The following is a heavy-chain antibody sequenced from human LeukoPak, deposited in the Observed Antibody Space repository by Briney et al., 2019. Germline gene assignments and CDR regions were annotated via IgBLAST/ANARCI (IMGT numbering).Heavy chain of an antibody. CDR2: INPNSGGT. CDR1: GYSFTGYY. Sequence: ASVKVSCKASGYSFTGYYMHWVRQAPGQGLEWMGWINPNSGGTNYAQKLQGRVTMTRDTSISTAYMELSSLRSDDTAVYYCARGGGLGYCDTTSCLIFDYWGQGTLVGVSS. D-gene: IGHD2-2*01. V-gene: IGHV1-2*02. CDR3: ARGGGLGYCDTTSCLIFDY. J-gene: IGHJ4*02.